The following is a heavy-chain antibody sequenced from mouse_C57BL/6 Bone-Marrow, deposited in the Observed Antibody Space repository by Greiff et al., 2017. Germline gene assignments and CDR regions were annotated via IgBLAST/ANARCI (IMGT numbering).Heavy chain of an antibody. CDR1: GYAFSSSW. J-gene: IGHJ2*01. CDR3: ARGEDNTTGRYYFDY. Sequence: QVQLKQSGPELVKPGASVTISCKASGYAFSSSWMNWVKQRPGKGLAWIGRIYPGDGDTNYNGKFKGKATLTADNSSSTAYMQLSSLTSEDSAVYFCARGEDNTTGRYYFDYWGQGTTLTVSS. V-gene: IGHV1-82*01. D-gene: IGHD2-12*01. CDR2: IYPGDGDT.